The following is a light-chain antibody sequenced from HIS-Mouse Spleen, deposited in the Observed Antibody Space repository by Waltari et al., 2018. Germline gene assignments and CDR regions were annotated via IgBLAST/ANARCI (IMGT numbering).Light chain of an antibody. V-gene: IGLV2-11*01. CDR1: SSCVGGYNY. CDR2: DVS. J-gene: IGLJ2*01. CDR3: CSYAGSYTFEVV. Sequence: QSALTQPRSVSGSPGQSVTISCTGTSSCVGGYNYVSWYQQHPGKAPKLMIYDVSKRPSGVPDRFSGSKSGNTASLTISGLQAEDEADYYCCSYAGSYTFEVVFGGGTKLTVL.